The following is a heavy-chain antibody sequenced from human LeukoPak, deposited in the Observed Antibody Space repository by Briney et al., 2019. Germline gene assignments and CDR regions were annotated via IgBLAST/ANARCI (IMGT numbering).Heavy chain of an antibody. CDR2: IYYSGST. CDR3: ARGTTIFGVVTHGAWFDP. Sequence: SETLSLTCTVSGGSISSGDYYWSRIRQPPGKGLEWIGNIYYSGSTYYNPSLKRRLTISVDTSKNQFSLKLSSVTAADTAVYYCARGTTIFGVVTHGAWFDPWGQGTLVTVSS. V-gene: IGHV4-30-4*08. J-gene: IGHJ5*02. D-gene: IGHD3-3*01. CDR1: GGSISSGDYY.